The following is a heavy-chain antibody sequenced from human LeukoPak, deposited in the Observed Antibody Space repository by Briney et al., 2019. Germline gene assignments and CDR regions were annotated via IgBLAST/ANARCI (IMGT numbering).Heavy chain of an antibody. Sequence: SETLSPTCTVAGGSISSYYWSWIREPPRKGLEWIGYIYYSGSTNYNPSLKSRVTISVDTSKNQFSLKLSSVTAADTAVYYCARRIGDSTLFDPWGQGTLVTVSS. CDR1: GGSISSYY. D-gene: IGHD4-17*01. J-gene: IGHJ5*02. V-gene: IGHV4-59*08. CDR3: ARRIGDSTLFDP. CDR2: IYYSGST.